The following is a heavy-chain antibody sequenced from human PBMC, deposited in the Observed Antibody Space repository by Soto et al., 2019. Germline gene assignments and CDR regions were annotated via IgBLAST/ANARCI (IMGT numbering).Heavy chain of an antibody. CDR1: GYTFTSYA. CDR2: INAGNGNT. CDR3: ASGGSGWYYFDY. V-gene: IGHV1-3*01. Sequence: QVQLVQSGAEVKKPGASVKVSCKASGYTFTSYAMHWVRQAPGQRLEWMGWINAGNGNTKYSQKFQGRVTITRDTSASTAYMELSSLRSEDMAVYYCASGGSGWYYFDYWGQGTLVTVSS. J-gene: IGHJ4*02. D-gene: IGHD6-19*01.